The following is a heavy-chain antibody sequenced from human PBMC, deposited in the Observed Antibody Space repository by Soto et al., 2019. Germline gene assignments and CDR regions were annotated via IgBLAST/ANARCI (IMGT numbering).Heavy chain of an antibody. J-gene: IGHJ4*02. Sequence: PSETLSLTCIVSGESISSSSYYWGWIRQPPGKGLEWIGSIYYSGRSYYNPSLKSRVSISIDTSKNQFSLKLSSVTAADTAVYYCARQRTTVVTQAYFDYWGQGALVTVS. CDR2: IYYSGRS. CDR3: ARQRTTVVTQAYFDY. D-gene: IGHD2-21*02. V-gene: IGHV4-39*01. CDR1: GESISSSSYY.